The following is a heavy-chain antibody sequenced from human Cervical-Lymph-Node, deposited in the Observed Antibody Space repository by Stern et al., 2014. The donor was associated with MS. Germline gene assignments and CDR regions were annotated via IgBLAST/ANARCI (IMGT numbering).Heavy chain of an antibody. J-gene: IGHJ3*02. D-gene: IGHD4-11*01. CDR3: ARVRLQWPTDAFEI. CDR2: IYHSGSS. V-gene: IGHV4-31*03. Sequence: MQLVESGPGLVKTSQTLSLTCTVSGGSISSGDYYWSWIRQHPGKGLEWIGYIYHSGSSYYNPSLKSRATMSVDTFKDQFSLRLSSVTAADTAVYYCARVRLQWPTDAFEIWVQGTMVTVSS. CDR1: GGSISSGDYY.